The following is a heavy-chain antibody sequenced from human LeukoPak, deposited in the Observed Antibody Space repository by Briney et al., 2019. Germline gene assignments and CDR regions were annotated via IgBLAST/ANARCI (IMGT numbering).Heavy chain of an antibody. CDR2: IIPIFGTA. D-gene: IGHD6-13*01. CDR3: ARDHSSSGHGDAFDI. J-gene: IGHJ3*02. CDR1: GGTFSSYA. Sequence: SVKVSCKASGGTFSSYAISWVRQAPGQGLEWMGGIIPIFGTANYAQKFQGRVTITADESTSTAYMELSSLRSEDTAVYYCARDHSSSGHGDAFDIWGQGTMVTVSS. V-gene: IGHV1-69*13.